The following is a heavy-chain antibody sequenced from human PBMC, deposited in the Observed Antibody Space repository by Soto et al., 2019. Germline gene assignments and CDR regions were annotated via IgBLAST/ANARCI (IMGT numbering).Heavy chain of an antibody. CDR2: ISYTGST. V-gene: IGHV4-59*01. CDR1: GGSISNYH. Sequence: QEQLQESGPRLVKPSETLSLTCSVSGGSISNYHWSWIRQPPGKGLEWIGYISYTGSTNYSPSLTRRVTMLLATSKKQFSLKLSSVTAADTAVYYCARVAADAYWSGYDDYWGQGTLVTVSS. J-gene: IGHJ4*02. D-gene: IGHD3-3*01. CDR3: ARVAADAYWSGYDDY.